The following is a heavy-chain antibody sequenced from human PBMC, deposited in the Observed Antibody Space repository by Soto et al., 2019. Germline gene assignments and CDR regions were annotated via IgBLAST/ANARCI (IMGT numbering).Heavy chain of an antibody. CDR2: IIPIFGTA. V-gene: IGHV1-69*13. D-gene: IGHD7-27*01. Sequence: ASVKVSCKASGGTFSSYAINWVRQAPGQGLEWMGGIIPIFGTANYAQKFQGRVTITADESTSTAYMELSSLRSEDTAVYYCARNWGSTYDAFDIWGQGTMVTVSS. CDR1: GGTFSSYA. CDR3: ARNWGSTYDAFDI. J-gene: IGHJ3*02.